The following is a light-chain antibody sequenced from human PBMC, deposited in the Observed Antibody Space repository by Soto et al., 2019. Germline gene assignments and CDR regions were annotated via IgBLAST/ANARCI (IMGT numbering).Light chain of an antibody. CDR3: QQYKTYPRT. V-gene: IGKV3-20*01. Sequence: EIVLTQSPNTLSLSPGERATLSCRASQSLTSAYLVWYQQKPGLAPRLLIYGSSNRATGIPDRFSGSGSGTDFTLTISRLEPEDFATYYCQQYKTYPRTFGGGTKVEIK. CDR1: QSLTSAY. J-gene: IGKJ4*01. CDR2: GSS.